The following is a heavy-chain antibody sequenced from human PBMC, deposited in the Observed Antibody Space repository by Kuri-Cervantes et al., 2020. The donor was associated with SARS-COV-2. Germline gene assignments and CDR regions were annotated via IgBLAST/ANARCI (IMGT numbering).Heavy chain of an antibody. D-gene: IGHD3-10*01. CDR1: GLTFNNYA. CDR3: AKDKGFGELFFDY. CDR2: ISGDGDRA. Sequence: GESLKISCTASGLTFNNYAMRWVRQAPGKGLEWVSGISGDGDRADYADSAKGRFTISRDNSKNMLYLQMNSRRAEDTAVYYCAKDKGFGELFFDYWGQGTLVTVSS. V-gene: IGHV3-23*01. J-gene: IGHJ4*02.